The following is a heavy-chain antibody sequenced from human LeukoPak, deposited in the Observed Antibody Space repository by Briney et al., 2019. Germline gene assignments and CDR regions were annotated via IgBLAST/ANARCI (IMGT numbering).Heavy chain of an antibody. CDR1: GYTFNSYG. Sequence: ASVKVSCKASGYTFNSYGISWVRQAPGQGLEWMGWISAYNGNTNYAQKLQGRVTMTTDTSTSTAYMELRSLRSDDTAVYYCAISYYDSSGYYYGPYFDYWGQGTLVTVSS. D-gene: IGHD3-22*01. V-gene: IGHV1-18*01. J-gene: IGHJ4*02. CDR3: AISYYDSSGYYYGPYFDY. CDR2: ISAYNGNT.